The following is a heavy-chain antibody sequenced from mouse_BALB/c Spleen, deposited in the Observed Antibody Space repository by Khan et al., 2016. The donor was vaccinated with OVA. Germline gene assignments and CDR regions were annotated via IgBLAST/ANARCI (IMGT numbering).Heavy chain of an antibody. Sequence: EVQLQESGPGLVKPSQSLSLTCTVTGYSITSDYAWNWIRQFPGNKLEWMGYISYSGRTRYNPSLKSRISITRDPSKNQFFLQLNSVTTEDTATYDCARSVTITTVVATYFDYWGQGTTLTVAS. J-gene: IGHJ2*01. D-gene: IGHD1-1*01. V-gene: IGHV3-2*02. CDR2: ISYSGRT. CDR1: GYSITSDYA. CDR3: ARSVTITTVVATYFDY.